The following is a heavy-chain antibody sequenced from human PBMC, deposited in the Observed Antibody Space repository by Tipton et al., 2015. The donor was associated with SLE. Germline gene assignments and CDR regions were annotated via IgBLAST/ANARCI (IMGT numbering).Heavy chain of an antibody. CDR2: TYYRSEWYI. Sequence: VKPSQTLSLTCDISGDSVSSNSAAWNWIRQSPSRGLEWLGRTYYRSEWYIDYAVSVRSRIIINPDTSKNQFSLQLNSVTPEDTAVYYCARAAGGTFGYWGQGTLVTVSS. V-gene: IGHV6-1*01. D-gene: IGHD6-13*01. CDR1: GDSVSSNSAA. CDR3: ARAAGGTFGY. J-gene: IGHJ4*02.